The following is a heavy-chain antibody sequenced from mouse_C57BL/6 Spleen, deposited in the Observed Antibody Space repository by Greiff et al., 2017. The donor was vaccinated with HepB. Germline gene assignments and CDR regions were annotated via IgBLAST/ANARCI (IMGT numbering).Heavy chain of an antibody. V-gene: IGHV1-50*01. Sequence: QVQLQQPGAELVKPGASVKLSCKASGYTFTSYWMQWVKQRPGQGLEWIGEIDPSDSYTNYNQKFKGKATLTVDTSSSTAYMQLSSLTSEDSAVYYCARRHYSSDYWGQGTTLTVSS. CDR2: IDPSDSYT. D-gene: IGHD2-5*01. J-gene: IGHJ2*01. CDR1: GYTFTSYW. CDR3: ARRHYSSDY.